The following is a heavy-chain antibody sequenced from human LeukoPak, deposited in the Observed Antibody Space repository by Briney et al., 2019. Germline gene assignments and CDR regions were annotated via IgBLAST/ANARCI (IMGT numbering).Heavy chain of an antibody. Sequence: GGSLRLSCAASGFTFSSYWMHWVRQAPGKGLVWVSYINSDGSGTFYVDSVKGRFTISRDNAKNSLYLQMNSLRAEDTAVYYCARVTMVIRSNWFDPWGQGTLVTVSS. CDR3: ARVTMVIRSNWFDP. CDR1: GFTFSSYW. CDR2: INSDGSGT. V-gene: IGHV3-74*01. J-gene: IGHJ5*02. D-gene: IGHD3-10*01.